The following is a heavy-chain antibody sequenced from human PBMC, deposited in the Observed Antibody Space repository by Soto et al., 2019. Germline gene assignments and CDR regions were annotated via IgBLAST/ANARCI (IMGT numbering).Heavy chain of an antibody. CDR2: IIPIFGIA. D-gene: IGHD2-2*01. CDR3: AREDRDRETGLVPAAIDGMDV. CDR1: GGTFSRYS. Sequence: QVQLVQSGAEVKKPGSSVKVSCKASGGTFSRYSITWVRQAPGHGLEWIGRIIPIFGIASYAQKFQGRVTITAAESTRTGYMELSSLRSEDTAVYYCAREDRDRETGLVPAAIDGMDVWGQGTTVTVSS. V-gene: IGHV1-69*08. J-gene: IGHJ6*02.